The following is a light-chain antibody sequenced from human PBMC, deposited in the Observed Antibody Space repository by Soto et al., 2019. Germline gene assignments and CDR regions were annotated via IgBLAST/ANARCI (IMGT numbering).Light chain of an antibody. Sequence: EIVMTQSPATLSVSPGERATLSFRASQSVSSTLAWYQQRPGQAPRLLIYGASTRATGIPARFSGSGSGTEFTLTISSLQSEDFAVYYCQQYNDWPPYTFGQGTKVDI. CDR3: QQYNDWPPYT. V-gene: IGKV3-15*01. J-gene: IGKJ2*01. CDR2: GAS. CDR1: QSVSST.